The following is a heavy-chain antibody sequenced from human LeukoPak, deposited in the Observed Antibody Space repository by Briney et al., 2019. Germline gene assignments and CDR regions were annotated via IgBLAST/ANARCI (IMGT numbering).Heavy chain of an antibody. CDR2: ISGNGLTT. V-gene: IGHV3-23*01. CDR1: GFTFNTYA. J-gene: IGHJ4*02. Sequence: GGSLRLSCAASGFTFNTYAMTWVRQAPGKGLEWVSRISGNGLTTYYVDSVKGRFTISRDNSKDTVYLQMNSLRAEDTAVYYCAKSFSPLDYWGQGTLVTVSS. CDR3: AKSFSPLDY.